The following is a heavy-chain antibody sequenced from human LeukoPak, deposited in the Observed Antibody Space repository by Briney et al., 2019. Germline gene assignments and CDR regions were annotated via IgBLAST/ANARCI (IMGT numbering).Heavy chain of an antibody. CDR3: ARARVAAATSWFDP. CDR1: GGTFSSYA. D-gene: IGHD6-13*01. CDR2: ISAYNGNT. V-gene: IGHV1-18*01. Sequence: GSSVKVSCKASGGTFSSYAISWVRQAPGQGLEWMGWISAYNGNTNYAQKLQGRVTMTTDTSTSTAYMELRSLRSDDTAVYYCARARVAAATSWFDPWGQGTLVTVSS. J-gene: IGHJ5*02.